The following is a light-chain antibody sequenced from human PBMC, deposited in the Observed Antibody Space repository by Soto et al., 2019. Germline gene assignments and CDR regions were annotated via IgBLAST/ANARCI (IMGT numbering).Light chain of an antibody. CDR1: QSVGTY. CDR3: QQRSIWPPA. Sequence: EIVMTQSPATLSLSPGERATLSCRASQSVGTYLAWYQQKPGQAPRLLIYDSSKRATAIPARFSGSGSGTDFTLTISSLEPEDFAVYYCQQRSIWPPAFGGGTKVEIK. V-gene: IGKV3-11*01. CDR2: DSS. J-gene: IGKJ4*01.